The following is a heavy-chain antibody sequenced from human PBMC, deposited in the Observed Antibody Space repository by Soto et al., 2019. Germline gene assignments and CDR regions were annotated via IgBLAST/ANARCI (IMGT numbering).Heavy chain of an antibody. V-gene: IGHV3-21*01. CDR2: IDRSSSYI. CDR1: GFTFTAYD. Sequence: EVQLVESGGGLVKPGGSLRLSCAASGFTFTAYDMNWVRQAPGKGLEWVSSIDRSSSYIYYADSVKGRFTISRDNAKNSLYLQMDSLRAEDTAVYYCAREGFTVIRDGTSDYWGQGILVTVSS. CDR3: AREGFTVIRDGTSDY. D-gene: IGHD1-7*01. J-gene: IGHJ4*02.